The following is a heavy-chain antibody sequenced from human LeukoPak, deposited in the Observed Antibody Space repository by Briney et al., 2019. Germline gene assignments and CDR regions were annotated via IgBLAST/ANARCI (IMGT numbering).Heavy chain of an antibody. CDR3: ATQGGSYSYYYYMDV. D-gene: IGHD1-26*01. CDR2: MNPNSGNT. J-gene: IGHJ6*03. V-gene: IGHV1-8*03. Sequence: ASVKVSCKASGYTFTSYDINWVRQATGQGLEWMGWMNPNSGNTGYAQKFQGRVTITRNTSISTAYMELSSLRSEDTAVYYCATQGGSYSYYYYMDVWGQGTMVTVSS. CDR1: GYTFTSYD.